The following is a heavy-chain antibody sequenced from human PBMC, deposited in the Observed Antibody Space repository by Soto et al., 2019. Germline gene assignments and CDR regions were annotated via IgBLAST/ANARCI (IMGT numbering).Heavy chain of an antibody. Sequence: SETLSLTWTVSDGSISSGGYYWSWIRQHPGKGLEWIGYIYYSGSTYYNPSLKSRVTISVDTSKNQFSLKLSSVTAADTAVYYCATRSPAAGVVYYWGPGNPVTV. V-gene: IGHV4-31*02. CDR3: ATRSPAAGVVYY. J-gene: IGHJ4*02. CDR1: DGSISSGGYY. CDR2: IYYSGST. D-gene: IGHD6-13*01.